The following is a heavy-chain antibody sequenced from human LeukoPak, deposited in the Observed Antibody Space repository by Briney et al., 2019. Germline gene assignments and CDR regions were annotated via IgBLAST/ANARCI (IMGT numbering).Heavy chain of an antibody. J-gene: IGHJ4*02. Sequence: GGSLRLSCAASGFTFSTYEMNWVRQAPGKGLEWVSHISGSGTIIYYADSVKGRFTISRDNAKNSLYLQMNSLRAEDTAVYYCARQIAHFDYWGQGTLVTVSS. D-gene: IGHD2-15*01. CDR1: GFTFSTYE. CDR2: ISGSGTII. CDR3: ARQIAHFDY. V-gene: IGHV3-48*03.